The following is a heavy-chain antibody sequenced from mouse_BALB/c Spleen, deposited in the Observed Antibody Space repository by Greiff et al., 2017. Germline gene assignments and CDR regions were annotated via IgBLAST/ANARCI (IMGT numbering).Heavy chain of an antibody. CDR2: ILPGSGST. J-gene: IGHJ3*01. CDR3: ARASLWFAY. Sequence: QVQLKQSGAELMKPGASVKISCKATGYTFSSYWIEWVKQRPGHGLEWIGEILPGSGSTNYNEKFKGKATFTADTSSNTAYMQLSSLTSEDSAVYYCARASLWFAYWGQGTLVTVSA. D-gene: IGHD6-1*01. CDR1: GYTFSSYW. V-gene: IGHV1-9*01.